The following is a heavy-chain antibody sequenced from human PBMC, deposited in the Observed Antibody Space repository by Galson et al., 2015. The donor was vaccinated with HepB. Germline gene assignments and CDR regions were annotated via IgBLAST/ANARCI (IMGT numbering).Heavy chain of an antibody. CDR2: IYWNSGSI. V-gene: IGHV3-9*01. J-gene: IGHJ4*02. D-gene: IGHD6-6*01. CDR1: GFTLDDYA. Sequence: SLRLSCAASGFTLDDYAMHWVRQAPGKGLEWVAGIYWNSGSIGYADSVKGRFTISRDNAKSSLYLQMNSLRAEDTALHYCVKDTHSSSMGLGYWGQGTLVTVSS. CDR3: VKDTHSSSMGLGY.